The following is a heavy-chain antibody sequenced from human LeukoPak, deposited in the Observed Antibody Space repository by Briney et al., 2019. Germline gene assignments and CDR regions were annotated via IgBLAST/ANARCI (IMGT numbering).Heavy chain of an antibody. V-gene: IGHV3-53*01. D-gene: IGHD3-22*01. Sequence: PGGSLRLSCAASGFTVSSNYMSWVRQAPGKGLEWVSVIYSGDTTNYADSVKGRFTISRDNSKNTLYLQMNSLRAEDTAVYYCAKPFKGEYYDSSGYPPFDYWGQGTLVTVSS. J-gene: IGHJ4*02. CDR1: GFTVSSNY. CDR2: IYSGDTT. CDR3: AKPFKGEYYDSSGYPPFDY.